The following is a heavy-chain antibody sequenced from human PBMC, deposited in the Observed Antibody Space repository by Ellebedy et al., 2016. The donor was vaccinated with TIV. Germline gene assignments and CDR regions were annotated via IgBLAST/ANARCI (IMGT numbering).Heavy chain of an antibody. D-gene: IGHD2-21*01. CDR3: ARAAHFYSYGMDV. CDR1: GFTLGLYW. Sequence: GESLKISXAGSGFTLGLYWMTWVRHAPGKGLEWVANIKQDGSEKYYVDSVKGRLTISRDNAKSSLFLQMNSLRAEDTAVYYCARAAHFYSYGMDVWGQGTTVTVSS. V-gene: IGHV3-7*01. CDR2: IKQDGSEK. J-gene: IGHJ6*02.